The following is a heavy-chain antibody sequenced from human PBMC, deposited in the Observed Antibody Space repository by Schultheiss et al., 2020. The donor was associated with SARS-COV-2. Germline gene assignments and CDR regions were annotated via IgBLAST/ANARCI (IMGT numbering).Heavy chain of an antibody. Sequence: GGSLRLSCAASGFTFSSHAMSWVRQAPGKGLEWVSAISGSGGSTYYADSVKGRFTISRDNSKNTLYLQMNSLRAEDTAVYYCAKTSLTYDSSAYYLDWGQGTLVTVSS. CDR1: GFTFSSHA. V-gene: IGHV3-23*01. J-gene: IGHJ4*02. CDR2: ISGSGGST. D-gene: IGHD3-22*01. CDR3: AKTSLTYDSSAYYLD.